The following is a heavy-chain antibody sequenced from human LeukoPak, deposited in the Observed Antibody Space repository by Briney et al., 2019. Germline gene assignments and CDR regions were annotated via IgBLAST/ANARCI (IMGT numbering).Heavy chain of an antibody. CDR2: IKSKTDGGTT. CDR1: GFTFSNAW. V-gene: IGHV3-15*01. D-gene: IGHD2-2*01. CDR3: TTLYCSSTSGSGW. J-gene: IGHJ4*02. Sequence: GGSLRLSCAASGFTFSNAWMSWVRQAPGKGLEWVGRIKSKTDGGTTDYAAPVKGRFTISREDSKNTLYLQMNSLKTEVTAVYCCTTLYCSSTSGSGWWGQGTLVTVSS.